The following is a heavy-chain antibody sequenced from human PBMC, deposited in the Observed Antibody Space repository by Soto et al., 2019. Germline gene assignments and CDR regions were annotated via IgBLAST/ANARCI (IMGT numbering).Heavy chain of an antibody. CDR1: GGSFSGYY. CDR2: INHSGST. CDR3: AGQWLRRLDY. Sequence: LSETLSLTCAVYGGSFSGYYWSWIRQPPGKGLEWIGEINHSGSTNYNPSLKSRVTISVDTSKNQFSLKLSSVTAADTAVYYCAGQWLRRLDYWGQGTLVTVSS. V-gene: IGHV4-34*01. D-gene: IGHD5-12*01. J-gene: IGHJ4*02.